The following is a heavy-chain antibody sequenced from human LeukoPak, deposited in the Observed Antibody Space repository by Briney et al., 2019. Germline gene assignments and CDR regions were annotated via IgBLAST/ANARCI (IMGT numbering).Heavy chain of an antibody. Sequence: GGSLRLSCAASGFTFSSYGMHWVRQAPGKGLEWVAVISYDGSNKYYADSVKGRFTISRDNSKNTLYLQMNSLRAEDTAVYFCARLFLGSTSRYFDYWGQGTLVTVSS. V-gene: IGHV3-30*03. CDR2: ISYDGSNK. J-gene: IGHJ4*02. CDR1: GFTFSSYG. D-gene: IGHD2-21*01. CDR3: ARLFLGSTSRYFDY.